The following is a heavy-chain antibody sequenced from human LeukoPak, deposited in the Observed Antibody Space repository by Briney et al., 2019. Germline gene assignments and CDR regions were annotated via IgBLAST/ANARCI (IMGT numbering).Heavy chain of an antibody. V-gene: IGHV3-21*01. Sequence: PGGSLRLSCAASGFTFSSYSMNWVRQAPGKGLEWVSSISSSSRYIYYADSVKGRFTISRDNAKNSLYLQMNSLRAEDTAVYYCARVPQSQYDYGDYLFDYWGQGTLVTVSS. CDR1: GFTFSSYS. CDR3: ARVPQSQYDYGDYLFDY. J-gene: IGHJ4*02. CDR2: ISSSSRYI. D-gene: IGHD4-17*01.